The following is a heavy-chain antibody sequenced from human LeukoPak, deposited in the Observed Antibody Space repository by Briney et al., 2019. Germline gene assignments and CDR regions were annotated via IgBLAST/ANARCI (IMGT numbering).Heavy chain of an antibody. J-gene: IGHJ4*02. V-gene: IGHV4-39*01. Sequence: PSETLSLTCTVSGGSISSSSYYWGWIRQPPGKGLEGSGSIYYSGSTFYNPSLNSRVTISVDTSKTQFSLKLSSVTAADTAVYYCARRWIQLWPYFDYWGQGTLVTVSS. CDR1: GGSISSSSYY. D-gene: IGHD5-18*01. CDR3: ARRWIQLWPYFDY. CDR2: IYYSGST.